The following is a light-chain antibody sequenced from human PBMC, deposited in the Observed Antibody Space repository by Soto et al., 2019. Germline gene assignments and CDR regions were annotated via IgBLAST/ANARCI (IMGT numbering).Light chain of an antibody. V-gene: IGKV1-33*01. CDR3: QQYDNLPIT. J-gene: IGKJ5*01. Sequence: DIQMTQSPSSLSGSVGDRVTITCQASQDIGNSVNWYQQKPGKAPKLLLSAASNLETGDPLRFSGSGSVTDFAFIISSLQPEDVATYFCQQYDNLPITFGEGTRLEIK. CDR1: QDIGNS. CDR2: AAS.